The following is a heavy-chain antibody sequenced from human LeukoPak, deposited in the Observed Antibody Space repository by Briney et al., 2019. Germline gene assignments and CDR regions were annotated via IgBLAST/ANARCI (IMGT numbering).Heavy chain of an antibody. CDR3: ANWGFDY. CDR2: VSGSSSYI. Sequence: GGSLRLSCAASGFTFTKYTMNWVRQAPGKGLEWVSSVSGSSSYIYYADSVKGRFTISRDNAKNSLYLQMNSLRAEDTALYYCANWGFDYWGQGTLVTVSS. J-gene: IGHJ4*02. D-gene: IGHD7-27*01. CDR1: GFTFTKYT. V-gene: IGHV3-21*04.